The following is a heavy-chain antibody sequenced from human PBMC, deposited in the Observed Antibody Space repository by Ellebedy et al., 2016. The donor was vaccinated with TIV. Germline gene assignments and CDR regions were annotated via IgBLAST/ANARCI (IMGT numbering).Heavy chain of an antibody. CDR2: IDPSDSSV. J-gene: IGHJ4*02. Sequence: GESLKISCQGSGYSFKTYWINSVRQVPGKGLEWMGRIDPSDSSVYYSPSFQGHVTISADKSISTAYLHWASLKASDTAMYYCPRLQYDYDVLDHWGQGTLVTVSS. CDR1: GYSFKTYW. V-gene: IGHV5-10-1*01. CDR3: PRLQYDYDVLDH. D-gene: IGHD4-17*01.